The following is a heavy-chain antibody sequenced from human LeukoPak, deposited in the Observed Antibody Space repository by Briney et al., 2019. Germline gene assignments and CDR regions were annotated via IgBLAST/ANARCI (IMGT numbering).Heavy chain of an antibody. V-gene: IGHV3-21*01. D-gene: IGHD1-1*01. J-gene: IGHJ4*02. Sequence: GSLRLSCAASGFPFSSYSMNWVRQAPGKGLEWVSSISSSSSYIYYADSVKGRFTISRDNAKNSLYLQMNSLRAEDTAVYYCAREVYITTGTTPFDYWGQGTLVTVSS. CDR3: AREVYITTGTTPFDY. CDR1: GFPFSSYS. CDR2: ISSSSSYI.